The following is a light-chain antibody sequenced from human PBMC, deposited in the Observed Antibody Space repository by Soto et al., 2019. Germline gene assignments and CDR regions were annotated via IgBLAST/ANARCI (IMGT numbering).Light chain of an antibody. CDR1: QSVSTY. CDR3: NQRTNWPLT. V-gene: IGKV3-11*01. CDR2: DAY. J-gene: IGKJ4*01. Sequence: ETVLTQSPATLSLSPGDRATLSCRASQSVSTYLAWYQQKPGQAPRLLIYDAYIRATGTPARFSGSGSGTDFTLTISGLEPEDFAVYYCNQRTNWPLTFGGGTKVDI.